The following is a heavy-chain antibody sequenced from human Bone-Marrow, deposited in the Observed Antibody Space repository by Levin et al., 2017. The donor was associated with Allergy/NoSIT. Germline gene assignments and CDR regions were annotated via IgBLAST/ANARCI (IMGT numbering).Heavy chain of an antibody. CDR3: ARERGYSDDWPGPIDY. Sequence: GSLRLSCTVSAGSISSYYWSWIRQPPGKGLEWIGYMHYSGSTNYNPSLKSRGTMALDTSKNQFSLKLSSVTAADTAVYHCARERGYSDDWPGPIDYWGQGILVTVSS. D-gene: IGHD5-18*01. CDR1: AGSISSYY. V-gene: IGHV4-59*12. CDR2: MHYSGST. J-gene: IGHJ4*02.